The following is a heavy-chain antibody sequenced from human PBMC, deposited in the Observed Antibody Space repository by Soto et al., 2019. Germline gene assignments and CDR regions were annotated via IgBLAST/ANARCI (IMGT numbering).Heavy chain of an antibody. J-gene: IGHJ4*02. CDR2: IWHDGSKK. CDR1: GFTFRGHG. V-gene: IGHV3-33*06. CDR3: AKIRDAFHTIDY. D-gene: IGHD1-26*01. Sequence: QVQLVESGGGVVQPGRSLRLSCAGSGFTFRGHGMHWVRQIPGKGLEWVAVIWHDGSKKYYADSVKGRFTISRDDSKNTLYLQMDSLRAEDTAVYYCAKIRDAFHTIDYWCQGTLVTVSS.